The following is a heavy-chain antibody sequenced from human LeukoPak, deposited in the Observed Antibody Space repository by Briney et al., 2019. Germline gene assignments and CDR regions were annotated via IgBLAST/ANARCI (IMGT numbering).Heavy chain of an antibody. CDR2: IIRKRGGGTT. CDR1: GFTFSDAW. J-gene: IGHJ4*02. Sequence: GGSLRLSCAASGFTFSDAWMSWVRQAPGKGLECVGRIIRKRGGGTTDYAARVKGRFTISRDDSKNTLYLQMNRLRAEDTAVYYCARVFYGGPSISDYWGQGTLVTVSS. D-gene: IGHD4-23*01. V-gene: IGHV3-15*01. CDR3: ARVFYGGPSISDY.